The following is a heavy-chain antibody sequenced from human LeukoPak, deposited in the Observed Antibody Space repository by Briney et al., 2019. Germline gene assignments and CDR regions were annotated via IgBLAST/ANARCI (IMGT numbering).Heavy chain of an antibody. CDR2: IYTSGST. D-gene: IGHD3-9*01. CDR1: GGSISSGSYY. J-gene: IGHJ4*02. V-gene: IGHV4-61*02. CDR3: ARDKTGYDILTDAGYFDY. Sequence: SQTLSLTCTVSGGSISSGSYYWSWIRQPAGKGLEWIGRIYTSGSTNYNPSLKSRVTISVDTSKNQFSLKLSSVTAADTAVYYCARDKTGYDILTDAGYFDYWGQGTLVTVSS.